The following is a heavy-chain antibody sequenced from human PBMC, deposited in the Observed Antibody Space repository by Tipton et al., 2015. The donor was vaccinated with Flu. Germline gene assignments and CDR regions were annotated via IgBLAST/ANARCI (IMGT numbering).Heavy chain of an antibody. CDR2: ISAYSGDT. Sequence: QLVQSGAEVKKPGASVKDSCKASGYTFTTYGISWVRQAPGQGLEWMGWISAYSGDTNYAQKFQGRVTMTTDTSTSTAYMELRSLSSADTADYYCAGALSSIPSTPYTSGGQGTLVTVSS. CDR3: AGALSSIPSTPYTS. CDR1: GYTFTTYG. V-gene: IGHV1-18*01. D-gene: IGHD2-2*02. J-gene: IGHJ4*02.